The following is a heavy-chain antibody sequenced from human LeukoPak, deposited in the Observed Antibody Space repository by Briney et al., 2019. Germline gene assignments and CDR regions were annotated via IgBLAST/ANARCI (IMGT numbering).Heavy chain of an antibody. CDR3: AKGGANVDTAMVTDI. J-gene: IGHJ3*02. D-gene: IGHD5-18*01. CDR2: IRYDGSNK. Sequence: GSLRLSCAASGFTFSNYGMHWVRQAPGKGLEWVAFIRYDGSNKYYADSVKGRFTISRDNSKNTLYLQMNSLRAEDTAVFYCAKGGANVDTAMVTDIWGQGTMVTVSS. V-gene: IGHV3-30*02. CDR1: GFTFSNYG.